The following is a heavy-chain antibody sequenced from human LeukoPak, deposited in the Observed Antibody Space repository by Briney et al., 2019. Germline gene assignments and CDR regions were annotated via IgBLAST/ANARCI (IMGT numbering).Heavy chain of an antibody. V-gene: IGHV4-59*01. CDR3: ARPVSMYSSGWYLF. Sequence: PSETLSLTCTVSGGSISSYYWSWIRQPPGKGLEWIGYIYYSGSTNYNPSLKSRVTISVDTSKNQFSLKLSSVTAADTAVYYCARPVSMYSSGWYLFWGQGTLVTVSS. CDR2: IYYSGST. D-gene: IGHD6-19*01. J-gene: IGHJ4*02. CDR1: GGSISSYY.